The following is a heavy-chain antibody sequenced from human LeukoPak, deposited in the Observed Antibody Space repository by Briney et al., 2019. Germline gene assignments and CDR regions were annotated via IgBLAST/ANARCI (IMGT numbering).Heavy chain of an antibody. CDR2: ISGSGGST. Sequence: GGSLRLSCAASGFTFSSYAMSWVRQAPGKGLEWVSAISGSGGSTYYADSVKGRFTISRDNSKNTLYLQMNSLRAEDTVVYYCAKGKIRGVILNNWFDPWGQGTLVTVSS. J-gene: IGHJ5*02. V-gene: IGHV3-23*01. D-gene: IGHD3-10*01. CDR3: AKGKIRGVILNNWFDP. CDR1: GFTFSSYA.